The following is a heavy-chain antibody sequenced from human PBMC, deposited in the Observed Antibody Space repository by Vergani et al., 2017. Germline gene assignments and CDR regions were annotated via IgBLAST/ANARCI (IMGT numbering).Heavy chain of an antibody. CDR2: IYYSGST. D-gene: IGHD6-19*01. Sequence: QVQLQESGPGLVKPSETLSLTCTVSGGSISSYYWSWIRQPPGKGLEWIGDIYYSGSTNYNPSLKSRVTISVETSKNQFSLKLSSVTAADTAVYYCAYYSSGWSGVHWGQGTLVTVSS. CDR1: GGSISSYY. J-gene: IGHJ4*02. CDR3: AYYSSGWSGVH. V-gene: IGHV4-59*08.